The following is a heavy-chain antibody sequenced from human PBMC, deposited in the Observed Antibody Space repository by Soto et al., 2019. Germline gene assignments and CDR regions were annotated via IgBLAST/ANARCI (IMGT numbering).Heavy chain of an antibody. V-gene: IGHV4-39*01. CDR2: IYFSGTT. Sequence: SETLSLTCTVSGGSVSSSPYYWGWIRQPPGKGLEWIGSIYFSGTTYYNPSLQSRVTVSADTSKNHFSLRLNSMTAADTALYFCARHRDDGTEGKVCAFDIWSRGTLVTVSS. D-gene: IGHD3-22*01. CDR3: ARHRDDGTEGKVCAFDI. J-gene: IGHJ3*02. CDR1: GGSVSSSPYY.